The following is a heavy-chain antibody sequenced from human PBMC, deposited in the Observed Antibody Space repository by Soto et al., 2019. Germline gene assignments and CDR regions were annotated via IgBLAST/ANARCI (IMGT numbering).Heavy chain of an antibody. J-gene: IGHJ5*02. V-gene: IGHV1-18*04. CDR1: GYTFTSYG. D-gene: IGHD2-15*01. Sequence: GASVKVSCKASGYTFTSYGISWVRQAPGQGLEWMGWISAYNGNTNYAQKLQGRVTMTTDTSTSTAYMELRSLRSDDTAVYYCAREEISAYCSGGSCYLGWFDPWGQGTLVTVSS. CDR2: ISAYNGNT. CDR3: AREEISAYCSGGSCYLGWFDP.